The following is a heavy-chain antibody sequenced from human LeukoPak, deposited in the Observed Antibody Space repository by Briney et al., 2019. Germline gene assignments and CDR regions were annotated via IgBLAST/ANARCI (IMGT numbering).Heavy chain of an antibody. CDR2: ISAYNGNT. CDR1: GYTFTSYG. CDR3: ARRGGISGRLRSPPNYYYYYMDV. Sequence: ASEKVSCKASGYTFTSYGISWVPQAPGQGLEWMGWISAYNGNTNYAQKLQGRVTMTTDTSTSTAYMELRSLRSDDTAVYYCARRGGISGRLRSPPNYYYYYMDVWGKGTTVTISS. D-gene: IGHD5-12*01. J-gene: IGHJ6*03. V-gene: IGHV1-18*01.